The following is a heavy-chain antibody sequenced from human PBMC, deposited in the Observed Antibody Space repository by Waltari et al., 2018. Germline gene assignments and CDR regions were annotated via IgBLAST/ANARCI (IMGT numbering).Heavy chain of an antibody. D-gene: IGHD5-12*01. Sequence: QVQLVESGGDVVQPGRSLRLSCAASGFSFNSYSMHWVRQAPGKGLEWVAVISYDGSNTYNADSVKGRFIISRDNSKNTLYLQMNSLRSDDTAVYYCARVIGLDGYNREYFDLWGRGTLVTVSS. V-gene: IGHV3-30-3*01. CDR1: GFSFNSYS. J-gene: IGHJ2*01. CDR3: ARVIGLDGYNREYFDL. CDR2: ISYDGSNT.